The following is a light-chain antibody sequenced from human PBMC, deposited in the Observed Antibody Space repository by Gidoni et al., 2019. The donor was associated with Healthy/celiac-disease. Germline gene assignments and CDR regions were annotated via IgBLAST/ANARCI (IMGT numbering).Light chain of an antibody. CDR2: GAS. CDR3: QQYNNWPLT. J-gene: IGKJ1*01. Sequence: EIVMTQSQATLSVSPGERATLSCRASQSVSSNLAWYQQKPGQAPRLLIYGASTRATGIPARFSGSGSGTEFTLTISSLQSEDFAVYYCQQYNNWPLTFGQXTKVEIK. CDR1: QSVSSN. V-gene: IGKV3-15*01.